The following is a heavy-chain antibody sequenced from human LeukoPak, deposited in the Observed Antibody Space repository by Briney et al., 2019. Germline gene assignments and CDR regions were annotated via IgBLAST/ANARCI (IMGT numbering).Heavy chain of an antibody. V-gene: IGHV1-46*01. J-gene: IGHJ4*02. CDR1: GYTFTSHY. CDR2: INPSAYST. D-gene: IGHD7-27*01. CDR3: ARGTRVISPSTKLGIGRYFDY. Sequence: ASVKVSCKASGYTFTSHYVHRVRQAPGQGLEWMGLINPSAYSTIYAQKFQGRVTMTWDMSTSTVYMDLSSLRAEDTAVYYCARGTRVISPSTKLGIGRYFDYWGQGTLVTVSS.